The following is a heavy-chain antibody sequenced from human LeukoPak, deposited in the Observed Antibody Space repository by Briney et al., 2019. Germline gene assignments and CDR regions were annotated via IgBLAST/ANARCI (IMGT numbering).Heavy chain of an antibody. D-gene: IGHD2-21*02. CDR2: IYYSGST. J-gene: IGHJ4*02. V-gene: IGHV4-59*12. Sequence: SETLSLTCTVFGGSISSYYWSWIRQPPGKGLEWIGYIYYSGSTNYNPSLKSRVTISVDTSKNQFSLKLSSVAAADTAVYYCARVPIVVVTASYYFDYWGQGTLVTVSS. CDR1: GGSISSYY. CDR3: ARVPIVVVTASYYFDY.